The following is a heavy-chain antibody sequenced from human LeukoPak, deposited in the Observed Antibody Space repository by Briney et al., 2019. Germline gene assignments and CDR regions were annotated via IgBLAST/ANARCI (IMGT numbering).Heavy chain of an antibody. J-gene: IGHJ4*02. Sequence: PGGSLRLSCAASGFTFSDYYMSWIRQAPGKGLEWVSYISSSSSYTNYADSVKGRFTISRDNAKNSLYPQMNSLRAEDTAVYYCARVGTAMASRDYWGQGTLVTVSS. CDR1: GFTFSDYY. D-gene: IGHD5-18*01. CDR2: ISSSSSYT. V-gene: IGHV3-11*05. CDR3: ARVGTAMASRDY.